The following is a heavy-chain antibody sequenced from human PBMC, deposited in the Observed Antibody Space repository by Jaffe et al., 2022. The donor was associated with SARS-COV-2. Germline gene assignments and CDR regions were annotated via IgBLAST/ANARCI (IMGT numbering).Heavy chain of an antibody. CDR2: ITTSGDRT. CDR1: GFTFSTYA. D-gene: IGHD6-13*01. Sequence: EVQLVESGGGLVQPGGSLRLSCAASGFTFSTYAMTWVRQAPGKGLEWVSAITTSGDRTNYADSVKGRFTISRDNSKSTLYLQMNSLRAEDTAVYYCAKRGSSWIFDYWGPGTLVTVSS. J-gene: IGHJ4*02. V-gene: IGHV3-23*04. CDR3: AKRGSSWIFDY.